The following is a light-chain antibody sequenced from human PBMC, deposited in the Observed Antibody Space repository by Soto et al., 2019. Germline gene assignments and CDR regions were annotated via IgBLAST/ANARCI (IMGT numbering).Light chain of an antibody. J-gene: IGKJ2*01. CDR3: QQYESTPPT. CDR2: WAS. V-gene: IGKV4-1*01. Sequence: DIVMTQSPDSLAVSMGERATINCKSSQSVLYSSNNTNYLAWYQQRPGQPPKLLIYWASTRESGVPDRFSGSVSGTDFTLTITSLQAEDVAVYYCQQYESTPPTFGQGTKLEIK. CDR1: QSVLYSSNNTNY.